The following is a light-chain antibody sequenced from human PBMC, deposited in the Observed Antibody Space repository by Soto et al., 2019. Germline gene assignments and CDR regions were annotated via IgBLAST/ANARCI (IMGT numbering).Light chain of an antibody. CDR2: WAS. J-gene: IGKJ1*01. Sequence: DIVMTQSPDSLAVSLGERATINCRSAQSLLYSTNNKNYLAWYQQKPGQPPKLLIYWASTRESGVPDRFSASGSGTGFTLTISSLQAEDVAVYYCQQYLDVPQNFVQGTKVEIK. V-gene: IGKV4-1*01. CDR1: QSLLYSTNNKNY. CDR3: QQYLDVPQN.